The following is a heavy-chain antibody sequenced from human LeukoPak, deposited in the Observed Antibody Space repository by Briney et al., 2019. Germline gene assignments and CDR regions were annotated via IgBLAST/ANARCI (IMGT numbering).Heavy chain of an antibody. V-gene: IGHV3-53*01. CDR3: ARATHLVKLGMGWFDP. CDR1: GFTVSSNY. J-gene: IGHJ5*02. D-gene: IGHD7-27*01. CDR2: IYSGGST. Sequence: GGSLRLSCAASGFTVSSNYMSWVRQAPGKGLEWISVIYSGGSTYYADSVKGRFTISRDNSKSTLYLQMNSLRAEDTAVYYCARATHLVKLGMGWFDPWGQGTLVTVSS.